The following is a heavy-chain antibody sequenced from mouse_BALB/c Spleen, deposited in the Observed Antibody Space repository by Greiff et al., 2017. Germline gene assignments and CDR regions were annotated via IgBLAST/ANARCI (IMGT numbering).Heavy chain of an antibody. CDR2: ISYDGSN. D-gene: IGHD1-1*01. CDR3: AREGDYYGSSTGFAY. V-gene: IGHV3-6*02. CDR1: GYSITSGYY. Sequence: DVKLVESGPGLVKPSQSLSLTCSVTGYSITSGYYWNWIRQFPGNKLEWMGYISYDGSNNYNPSLKNRISITRDTSKNQFFLKLNSVTTEDTATYYCAREGDYYGSSTGFAYWGQGTLVTVSA. J-gene: IGHJ3*01.